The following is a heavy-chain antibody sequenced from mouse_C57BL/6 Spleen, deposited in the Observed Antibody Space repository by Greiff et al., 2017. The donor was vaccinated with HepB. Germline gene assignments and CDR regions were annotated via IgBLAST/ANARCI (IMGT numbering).Heavy chain of an antibody. V-gene: IGHV14-1*01. CDR2: IDPEDGDT. J-gene: IGHJ3*01. CDR1: GFNIKDYY. Sequence: EVQLQESGAELVRPGASVKLSCTASGFNIKDYYMHWVKQRPEQGLEWIGRIDPEDGDTEYAPKFQGKATMTADTSSNTAYLQLSSLTSEDTAVYYCLDYLETSWFAYWGQGTLVTVSA. D-gene: IGHD2-4*01. CDR3: LDYLETSWFAY.